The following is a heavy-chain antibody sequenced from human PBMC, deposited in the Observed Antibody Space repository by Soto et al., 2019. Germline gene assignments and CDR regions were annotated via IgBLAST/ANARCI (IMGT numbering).Heavy chain of an antibody. Sequence: GGSLRLSCAASGFTFSSYAMSWVRQPPGKGLEWVSGVSGSGGATNHADSVKGRFTVSRDNSKNTVYLQMNGLKAEDTGMYYCSWQTRPNHDVWNVWGQGTMVTVSS. J-gene: IGHJ3*01. CDR1: GFTFSSYA. CDR3: SWQTRPNHDVWNV. D-gene: IGHD1-1*01. CDR2: VSGSGGAT. V-gene: IGHV3-23*01.